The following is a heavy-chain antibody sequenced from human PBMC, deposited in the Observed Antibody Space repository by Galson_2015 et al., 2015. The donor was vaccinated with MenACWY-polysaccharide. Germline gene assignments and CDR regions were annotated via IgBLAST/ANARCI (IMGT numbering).Heavy chain of an antibody. Sequence: TCTVSGGSITSGGSFWSWIRQHPGKGLEWIASISYDGGTYYNPSLKSRVTISADTPNNQFSLKLSSVTAADTAVYYCARGGRAVSNRNWFDPWGQGTLVTVSS. J-gene: IGHJ5*02. CDR3: ARGGRAVSNRNWFDP. D-gene: IGHD3-16*01. CDR2: ISYDGGT. V-gene: IGHV4-31*03. CDR1: GGSITSGGSF.